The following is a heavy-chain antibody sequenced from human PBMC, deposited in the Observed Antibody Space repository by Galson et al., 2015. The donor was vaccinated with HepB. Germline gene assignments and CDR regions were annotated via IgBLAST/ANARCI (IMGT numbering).Heavy chain of an antibody. CDR1: GYSFTSFW. J-gene: IGHJ3*02. CDR3: AGLDIIVIPAQASDAFDI. V-gene: IGHV5-51*01. D-gene: IGHD2-2*01. CDR2: IYPGDSDT. Sequence: QSGAEVKKPGESLKISCKGSGYSFTSFWIGWVRQMPGKGLGWMGIIYPGDSDTRYSPSFQGQVTISADKSISTAYLQWSSLKASDTAMYYCAGLDIIVIPAQASDAFDIWGQGTMVTVSS.